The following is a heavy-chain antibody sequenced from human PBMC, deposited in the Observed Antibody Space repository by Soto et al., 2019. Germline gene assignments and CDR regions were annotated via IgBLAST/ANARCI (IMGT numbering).Heavy chain of an antibody. V-gene: IGHV5-51*01. CDR3: ARKDKSGYFNWFDP. CDR1: VYRFTSYW. J-gene: IGHJ5*02. Sequence: PGESLKISCRTSVYRFTSYWIAWLRQMPGKGLEWMGIIFPSDSDTRYSPSFQGQVTISADRSTSTVFLQWASLKASDPAVYFCARKDKSGYFNWFDPWGQGTLVTVYS. CDR2: IFPSDSDT. D-gene: IGHD3-22*01.